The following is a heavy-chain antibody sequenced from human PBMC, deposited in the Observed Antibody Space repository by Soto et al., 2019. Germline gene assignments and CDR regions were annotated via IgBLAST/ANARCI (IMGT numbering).Heavy chain of an antibody. Sequence: QVQLVESGGGVVQPGRSLRLSCAASGFTFSSYGMHWVRQAPGKGLEWVAVIWYDGSNKYYADSVKGRFTISRDNSKNTLYLQMNSLRAEDTAVYYCARSDYDILTGYYMFDAFDIWGQGTMVTVSS. J-gene: IGHJ3*02. CDR1: GFTFSSYG. D-gene: IGHD3-9*01. CDR3: ARSDYDILTGYYMFDAFDI. CDR2: IWYDGSNK. V-gene: IGHV3-33*01.